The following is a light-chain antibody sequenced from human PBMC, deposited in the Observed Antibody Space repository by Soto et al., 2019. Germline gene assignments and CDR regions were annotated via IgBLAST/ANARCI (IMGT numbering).Light chain of an antibody. CDR1: QTISFS. V-gene: IGKV1-5*01. CDR2: DAS. CDR3: QQYHGYSLT. Sequence: DIQMTQSPSTLSASVGDRVTITRRASQTISFSLAWYQQKPGKAPKLLIYDASTLQSGVPSRFSGSESGTEFILTISGLQPDDFATYYCQQYHGYSLTFGQGTKVEI. J-gene: IGKJ1*01.